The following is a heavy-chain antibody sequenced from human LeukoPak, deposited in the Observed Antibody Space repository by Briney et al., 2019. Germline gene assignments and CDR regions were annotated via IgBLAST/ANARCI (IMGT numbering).Heavy chain of an antibody. CDR2: IRSKAYGGTT. J-gene: IGHJ4*02. CDR3: TSGTTVTTIDC. D-gene: IGHD4-17*01. V-gene: IGHV3-49*03. CDR1: GFTLGDYA. Sequence: GGSLRLSCTASGFTLGDYAMSWLRQAPGKGREGVGFIRSKAYGGTTEYAASVKGRFTISRDDSKSIAYLQMNSLKTEDTAVYYCTSGTTVTTIDCWGQGTLVTVSS.